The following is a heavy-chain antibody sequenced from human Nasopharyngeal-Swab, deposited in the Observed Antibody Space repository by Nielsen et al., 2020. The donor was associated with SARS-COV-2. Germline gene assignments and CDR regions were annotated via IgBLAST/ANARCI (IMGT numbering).Heavy chain of an antibody. V-gene: IGHV3-21*01. Sequence: GESLKISCAASGFTFSSYSMNWVRQAPGKGLEWVSSISSSSSYIYYADSVKGRFTISRDNAKNSLYLQMNSLRAEDTAVYYCARDEGTDLELRKWNWFDPWGQGTLVTVSS. CDR2: ISSSSSYI. CDR1: GFTFSSYS. J-gene: IGHJ5*02. CDR3: ARDEGTDLELRKWNWFDP. D-gene: IGHD1-7*01.